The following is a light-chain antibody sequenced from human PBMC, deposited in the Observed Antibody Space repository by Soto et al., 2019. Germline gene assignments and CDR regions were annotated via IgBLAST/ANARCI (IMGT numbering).Light chain of an antibody. V-gene: IGKV3-20*01. J-gene: IGKJ4*01. CDR2: DAS. Sequence: EIVLTKSPDTLSLSPGERATLSCRASQSVRRNYLAWYQQKPGQAPRFLIYDASSRATGIPDMFSGSGSGTYFTLTCCRLLAGYFAVYYCQQYGSSPLTFGGATNVEIK. CDR1: QSVRRNY. CDR3: QQYGSSPLT.